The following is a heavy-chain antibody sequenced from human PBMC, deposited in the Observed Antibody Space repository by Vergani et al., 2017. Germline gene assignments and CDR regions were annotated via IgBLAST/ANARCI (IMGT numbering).Heavy chain of an antibody. CDR3: TKGSVYYHDSAGHGYDPYTGFDL. CDR2: ISWNSGAV. D-gene: IGHD5-12*01. CDR1: GITFWKFG. V-gene: IGHV3-9*01. Sequence: EVQLVESGGGLVQPGGSLRLSCAASGITFWKFGMHWVRQGPGKGLEWVLGISWNSGAVDYADSVRGRFTISRDNAKNSLFLEMNSLRFEDTAVYFCTKGSVYYHDSAGHGYDPYTGFDLWGQGTLVTVSS. J-gene: IGHJ3*01.